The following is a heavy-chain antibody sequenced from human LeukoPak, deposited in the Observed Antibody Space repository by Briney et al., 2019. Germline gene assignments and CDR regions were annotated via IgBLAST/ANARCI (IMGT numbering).Heavy chain of an antibody. CDR1: GFTFSNAW. CDR2: IKSKTDGGTT. CDR3: TTDLWNESGYSYGTDY. J-gene: IGHJ4*02. V-gene: IGHV3-15*01. D-gene: IGHD5-18*01. Sequence: GGSLRLSCAASGFTFSNAWMSWVRQAPGKGLEWVGRIKSKTDGGTTDCAAPVKGRFTISRDDSKNTLYLQMNSLKTADTAVYYCTTDLWNESGYSYGTDYWGQGTLVTVSS.